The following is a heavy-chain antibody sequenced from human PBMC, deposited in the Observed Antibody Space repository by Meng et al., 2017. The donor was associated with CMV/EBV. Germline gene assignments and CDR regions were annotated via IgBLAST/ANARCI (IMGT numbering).Heavy chain of an antibody. CDR3: ARFWSGYYKRGMDV. CDR2: ISAYNGNT. CDR1: GYTFTSYG. Sequence: ASVKVSCKASGYTFTSYGISWVRQAPGQGLEWMGWISAYNGNTNYEQKLQGRVTMTTDTSTSTAYMELRSLRSDDTAVYYCARFWSGYYKRGMDVWGQGTTVTVSS. D-gene: IGHD3-3*01. V-gene: IGHV1-18*01. J-gene: IGHJ6*02.